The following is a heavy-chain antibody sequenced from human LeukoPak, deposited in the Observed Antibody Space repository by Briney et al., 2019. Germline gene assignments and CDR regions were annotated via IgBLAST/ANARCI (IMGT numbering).Heavy chain of an antibody. V-gene: IGHV3-21*01. CDR2: ISSSSSYI. D-gene: IGHD3-16*01. CDR1: AFTFSSYS. J-gene: IGHJ4*02. Sequence: GGSLRLSCAASAFTFSSYSMNWVRQAPGKGLEWVSSISSSSSYISYADSVKGRFTISRDNAKNSLYLQMNSLRAEDTAVYYSARGVAAAVGGYYFDYWGQGTLVTVSS. CDR3: ARGVAAAVGGYYFDY.